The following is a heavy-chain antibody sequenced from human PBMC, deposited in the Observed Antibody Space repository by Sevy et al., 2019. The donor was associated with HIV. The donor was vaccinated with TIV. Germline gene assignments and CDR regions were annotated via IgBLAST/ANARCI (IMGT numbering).Heavy chain of an antibody. J-gene: IGHJ4*02. D-gene: IGHD6-19*01. Sequence: ASVKVSCKASGGIFKSYGISWVRQAPGQGLEWMGGIIPILNTVHYAQKFQGRVTITADESTKTAYMELSSLRSEDTAVYYCVRGGGNGWYYFDYWGQETLVNVSS. CDR2: IIPILNTV. V-gene: IGHV1-69*13. CDR3: VRGGGNGWYYFDY. CDR1: GGIFKSYG.